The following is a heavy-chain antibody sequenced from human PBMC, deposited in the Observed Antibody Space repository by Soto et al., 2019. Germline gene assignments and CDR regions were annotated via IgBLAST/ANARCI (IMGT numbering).Heavy chain of an antibody. D-gene: IGHD1-1*01. CDR1: GYSFSSYW. CDR3: ARLGDWNYYCYGMDV. Sequence: ESLKLSRKGTGYSFSSYWISWVRKMHGKGLEWMGLVYPGDSDTRYSPSFQGQVTISADKSSSTAYLQWSSLKASDTAMYYCARLGDWNYYCYGMDVWGQGTTVTVS. CDR2: VYPGDSDT. J-gene: IGHJ6*02. V-gene: IGHV5-51*01.